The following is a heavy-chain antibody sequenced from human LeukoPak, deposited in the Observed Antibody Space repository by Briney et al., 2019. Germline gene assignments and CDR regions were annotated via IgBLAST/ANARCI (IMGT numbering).Heavy chain of an antibody. V-gene: IGHV3-30*02. CDR1: GFTFSSYG. CDR3: AREGRTITIFGVENYFYYYMDV. Sequence: PGGSLRLSCAASGFTFSSYGMHWVRQAPGKGLEWVTFIRYDGTNKYYADSVKGRFTISRDNAKNSLYLQMNSLRAEDTAVYYCAREGRTITIFGVENYFYYYMDVWGKGTTVTVSS. J-gene: IGHJ6*03. CDR2: IRYDGTNK. D-gene: IGHD3-3*01.